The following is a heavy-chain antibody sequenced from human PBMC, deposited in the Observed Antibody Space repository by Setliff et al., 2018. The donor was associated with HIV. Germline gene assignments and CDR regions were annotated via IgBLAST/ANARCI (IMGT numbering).Heavy chain of an antibody. V-gene: IGHV3-13*01. CDR3: ARDLSYDYDRSSDTFDY. Sequence: GGSLRLSCAASGFTFSNNWMAWVRQAAAKGLEWVAAIGTGGDTYYVDSVKGRFTISRDNAKNTLYLQMNSLRAEDTAVYYCARDLSYDYDRSSDTFDYWGQGTLVTVSS. D-gene: IGHD3-22*01. CDR1: GFTFSNNW. CDR2: IGTGGDT. J-gene: IGHJ4*02.